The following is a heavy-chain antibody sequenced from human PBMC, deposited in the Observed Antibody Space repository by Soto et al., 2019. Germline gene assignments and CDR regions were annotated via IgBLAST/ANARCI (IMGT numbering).Heavy chain of an antibody. V-gene: IGHV1-69*01. CDR1: GGTFRSYS. J-gene: IGHJ6*02. Sequence: QVQLVQSGAEVKKPGSSVKVSCKASGGTFRSYSISWVRQAPGQGLEWMGGIIPIFDITNYAQKLQGRVTITADESTSTADMELSSLGSDDTAVYYCARPDEGGYSSNHHYYYALDVWGQGTTVTV. CDR3: ARPDEGGYSSNHHYYYALDV. D-gene: IGHD3-22*01. CDR2: IIPIFDIT.